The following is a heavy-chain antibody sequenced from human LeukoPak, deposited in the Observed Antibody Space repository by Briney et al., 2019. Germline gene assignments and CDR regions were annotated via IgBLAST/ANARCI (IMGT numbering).Heavy chain of an antibody. V-gene: IGHV1-46*01. CDR2: INPSGGST. CDR1: GYTFTSYY. D-gene: IGHD1-1*01. Sequence: ASVKVSCEASGYTFTSYYMHWVRQAPGQGLEWMGIINPSGGSTSYAQKFQGRVTMTRDTSTSTVYMELSSLRSEDTAVYYCASSVNSNDQWFDPWGQGTLVTVSS. J-gene: IGHJ5*02. CDR3: ASSVNSNDQWFDP.